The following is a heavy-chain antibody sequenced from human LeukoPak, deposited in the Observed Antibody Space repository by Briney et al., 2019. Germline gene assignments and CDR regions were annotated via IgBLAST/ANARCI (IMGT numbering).Heavy chain of an antibody. V-gene: IGHV3-49*04. CDR1: GFTFGDYA. Sequence: RSGGSLRLSCTASGFTFGDYAMTWVRQAPGKGLEWVGFIRSKIYGGTPEYAASAKGRFTISRDDSKGIAYLQMNSLKTEDTAVYYCTRDQTPYYWGQGTLVTVSS. J-gene: IGHJ4*02. CDR3: TRDQTPYY. CDR2: IRSKIYGGTP.